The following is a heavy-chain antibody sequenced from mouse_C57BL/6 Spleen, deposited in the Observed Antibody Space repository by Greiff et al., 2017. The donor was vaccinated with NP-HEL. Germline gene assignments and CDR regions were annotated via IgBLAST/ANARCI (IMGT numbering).Heavy chain of an antibody. Sequence: QVQLQQSGAELVKPGASVKISCKASGYAFSSYWMNWVKQRPGKGLEWIGQIYPGDGDTNYNGKFKGKATLTADKSSSTAYMQLSSLTSEDSAVYFCARPAHYGSSFDYWGQGTTLTVSS. CDR1: GYAFSSYW. CDR3: ARPAHYGSSFDY. J-gene: IGHJ2*01. CDR2: IYPGDGDT. D-gene: IGHD1-1*01. V-gene: IGHV1-80*01.